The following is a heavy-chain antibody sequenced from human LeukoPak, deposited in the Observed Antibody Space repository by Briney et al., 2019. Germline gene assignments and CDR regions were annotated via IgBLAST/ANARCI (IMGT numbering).Heavy chain of an antibody. CDR2: ISYDGSNK. Sequence: GGSLRLSCAASGFTFSSYAMHWVRQAPGKGLEWVAVISYDGSNKYYADSVKGRFTISRDNAKNSLYLQMNSLRAEDTAVYYCARTNSGSYPYFDYWGQGTLVTVSS. J-gene: IGHJ4*02. V-gene: IGHV3-30-3*01. D-gene: IGHD1-26*01. CDR1: GFTFSSYA. CDR3: ARTNSGSYPYFDY.